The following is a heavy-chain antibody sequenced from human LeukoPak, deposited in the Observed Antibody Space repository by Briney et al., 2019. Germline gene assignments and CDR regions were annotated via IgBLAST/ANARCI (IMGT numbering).Heavy chain of an antibody. CDR1: GYTFTGYY. Sequence: RASVMVSCKASGYTFTGYYLHWVRQAPGQGLEWMGWINPNTGGTYNGQKFQGRVTMTRDTSISAVHMELRRLRSDDTAFYYCARAAKFSSGWYGDALDMWGQGTLVTISS. V-gene: IGHV1-2*02. J-gene: IGHJ3*02. D-gene: IGHD6-19*01. CDR3: ARAAKFSSGWYGDALDM. CDR2: INPNTGGT.